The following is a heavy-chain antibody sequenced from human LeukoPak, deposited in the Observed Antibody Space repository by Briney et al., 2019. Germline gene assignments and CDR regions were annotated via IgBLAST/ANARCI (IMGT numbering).Heavy chain of an antibody. V-gene: IGHV4-34*01. D-gene: IGHD4-17*01. CDR1: GGSFSGYY. CDR2: INHSGST. CDR3: ARTTVTTSGAFDI. Sequence: SETLSLTCAVYGGSFSGYYWSWIRQPPGKGLEWIGEINHSGSTTYNPSLKSRVTVSVDTSKNQFSLKLSSVTAADTAVYYCARTTVTTSGAFDIWGQGTMVTVSS. J-gene: IGHJ3*02.